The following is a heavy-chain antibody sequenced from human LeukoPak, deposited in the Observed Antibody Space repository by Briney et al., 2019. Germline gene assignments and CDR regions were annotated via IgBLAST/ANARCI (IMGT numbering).Heavy chain of an antibody. CDR1: GGSITNDNYF. Sequence: SETLSLTCTVSGGSITNDNYFWSWIRQHPGKGLEWIGYIYYSGNTYYNPSLKSRVTMSVDTSKNQFSLKLSSMTAADTAVYRCARDVGFCSGGSCYPYNWFDPWGQGTLVTVSS. D-gene: IGHD2-15*01. CDR2: IYYSGNT. CDR3: ARDVGFCSGGSCYPYNWFDP. J-gene: IGHJ5*02. V-gene: IGHV4-31*03.